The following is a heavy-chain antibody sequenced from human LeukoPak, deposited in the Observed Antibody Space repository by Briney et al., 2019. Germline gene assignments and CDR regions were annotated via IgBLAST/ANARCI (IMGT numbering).Heavy chain of an antibody. CDR2: LCYSGST. CDR3: ARRNSGYELPGGYFDY. Sequence: PSETLSLTCTVSGGSISGYCWSWIRQPPGKGLECIGSLCYSGSTNYNPSLKSRVTISVDTSKNHFSLKLSSVTAADTAVYYCARRNSGYELPGGYFDYWGQGTLVTVSS. V-gene: IGHV4-59*08. CDR1: GGSISGYC. D-gene: IGHD5-12*01. J-gene: IGHJ4*02.